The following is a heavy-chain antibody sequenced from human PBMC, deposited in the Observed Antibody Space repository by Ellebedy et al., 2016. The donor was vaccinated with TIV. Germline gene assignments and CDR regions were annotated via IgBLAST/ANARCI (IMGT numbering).Heavy chain of an antibody. J-gene: IGHJ4*02. CDR3: ARAETFDY. D-gene: IGHD5-24*01. Sequence: GESLKISXAASGFTFSSYAMSWVRQAPGKGLEWVSAISGSGGSTYYADSVKGRFTISRDNSKNTLYLQMNSLRAEDTAVYYCARAETFDYWGQGTLVTVSS. CDR2: ISGSGGST. V-gene: IGHV3-23*01. CDR1: GFTFSSYA.